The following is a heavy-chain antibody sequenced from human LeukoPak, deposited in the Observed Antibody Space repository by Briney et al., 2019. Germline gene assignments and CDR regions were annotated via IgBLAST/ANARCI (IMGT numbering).Heavy chain of an antibody. CDR1: GFTFSTYG. V-gene: IGHV3-74*01. Sequence: GGSLRLSCAASGFTFSTYGMNWVRQAPGKGLVWVSRINSDGSSTSYADSVKGRFTISRDNAKNTLYLQMNSLRAEDTAVYYCARAVTEYSSSLLGYYYYYMDVWGKGTTVTVSS. CDR2: INSDGSST. CDR3: ARAVTEYSSSLLGYYYYYMDV. J-gene: IGHJ6*03. D-gene: IGHD6-6*01.